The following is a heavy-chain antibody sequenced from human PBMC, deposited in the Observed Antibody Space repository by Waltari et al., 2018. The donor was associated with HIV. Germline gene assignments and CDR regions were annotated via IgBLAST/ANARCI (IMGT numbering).Heavy chain of an antibody. V-gene: IGHV1-2*06. Sequence: QVQLVQSGAEVRKPGASVKVSCKASGYTFTGYYLHWVRQAPGQGLEWMGRINPNSGGTNYAQKFQARVTMTRDTSIGAAYMELSSLRPNDTAVYYCARVTTVTGDSYFYYGMDVWGQGTTDTVSS. CDR3: ARVTTVTGDSYFYYGMDV. CDR2: INPNSGGT. J-gene: IGHJ6*02. CDR1: GYTFTGYY. D-gene: IGHD4-17*01.